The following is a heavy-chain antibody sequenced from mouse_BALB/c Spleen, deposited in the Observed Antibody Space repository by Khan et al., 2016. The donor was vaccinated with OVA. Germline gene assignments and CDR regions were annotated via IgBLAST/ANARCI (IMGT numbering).Heavy chain of an antibody. Sequence: EVQLQESGAELVKPGASVKLSCTASGFNIKDTYMHWVKQRPEQGLEWIGRIDPAHGNTKYDPKFQGKATITADPSSNTAYLQLSSLTSEDTAVYYSARINAWGKGTTLTVSS. CDR2: IDPAHGNT. CDR1: GFNIKDTY. V-gene: IGHV14-3*02. J-gene: IGHJ2*01. CDR3: ARINA.